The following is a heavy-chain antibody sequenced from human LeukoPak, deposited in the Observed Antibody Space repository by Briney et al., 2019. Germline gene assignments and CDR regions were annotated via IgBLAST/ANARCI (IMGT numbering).Heavy chain of an antibody. J-gene: IGHJ3*02. CDR3: ARSRRDGDYLLNAFDI. D-gene: IGHD4-17*01. CDR1: GFSLSSHS. CDR2: ISTSSIYI. Sequence: GGSLRLSCSASGFSLSSHSMNWARQAPGKGLEWVSSISTSSIYIYHADSVKGRFTISRDDAKKSVYLQMNSLRAEDTAVYYCARSRRDGDYLLNAFDIWGLGTMVSVSS. V-gene: IGHV3-21*01.